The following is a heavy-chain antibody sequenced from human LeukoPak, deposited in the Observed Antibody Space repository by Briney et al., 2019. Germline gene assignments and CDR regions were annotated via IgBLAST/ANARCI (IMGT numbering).Heavy chain of an antibody. CDR2: ISYDGSNK. V-gene: IGHV3-30*18. CDR1: GFTFSSYG. J-gene: IGHJ6*04. Sequence: GGSLRLPCAASGFTFSSYGMHWVRQAPGKGLEWVAVISYDGSNKYYADSVKGRFTISRDNSKNTLYLQMNSLRAEDTAVYYCAKDRWFGEDYYYYGMDVLGKGTTVTVSS. CDR3: AKDRWFGEDYYYYGMDV. D-gene: IGHD3-10*01.